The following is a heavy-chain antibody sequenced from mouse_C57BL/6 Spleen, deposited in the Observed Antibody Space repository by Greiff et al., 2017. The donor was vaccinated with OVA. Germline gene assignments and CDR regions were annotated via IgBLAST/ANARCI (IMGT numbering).Heavy chain of an antibody. CDR1: GYTFTDYY. J-gene: IGHJ4*01. D-gene: IGHD1-1*01. V-gene: IGHV1-76*01. Sequence: QVQLQQSGAELVRPGASVKLSCKASGYTFTDYYINWVKQRPGQGLEWIARIYPGSGNTYYNEKFKSKATLTVDKSSSTAYMQLSSLTSEDSAVYYCARFTTVYAMDYWGQGTSVTVSS. CDR3: ARFTTVYAMDY. CDR2: IYPGSGNT.